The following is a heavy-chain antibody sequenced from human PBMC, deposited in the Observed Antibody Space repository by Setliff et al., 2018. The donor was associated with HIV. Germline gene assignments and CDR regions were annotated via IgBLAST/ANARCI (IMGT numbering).Heavy chain of an antibody. J-gene: IGHJ6*03. D-gene: IGHD2-8*02. CDR2: ISHSGRT. V-gene: IGHV4-38-2*01. Sequence: SETLSLTCAVSGYSISSGYYWGWIRQPPGKGLEWIGEISHSGRTKYSPSLRSRVSISVGTSKTQFSLKLSSVTAADTAVYYCARASSTYWYSIFRNYYYHMDVWGKGTTVTVSS. CDR1: GYSISSGYY. CDR3: ARASSTYWYSIFRNYYYHMDV.